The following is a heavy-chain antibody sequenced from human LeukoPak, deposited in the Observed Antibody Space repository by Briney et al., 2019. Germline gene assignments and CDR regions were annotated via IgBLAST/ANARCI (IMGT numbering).Heavy chain of an antibody. D-gene: IGHD3-3*01. CDR3: ASAYDFWSGYEN. J-gene: IGHJ4*02. Sequence: SETLSLTCAVYGGSFSSGSYYWSWIRQPPGKGLEWIGYIYYSGSTNYNPSLKSRVTISVDTSKNQFSLKLSSVTAADTAVYYCASAYDFWSGYENWGQGTLVTVSS. CDR2: IYYSGST. V-gene: IGHV4-61*01. CDR1: GGSFSSGSYY.